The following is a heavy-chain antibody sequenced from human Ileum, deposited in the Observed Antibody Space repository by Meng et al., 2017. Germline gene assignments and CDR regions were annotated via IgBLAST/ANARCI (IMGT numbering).Heavy chain of an antibody. CDR3: GRGRASFYLDF. D-gene: IGHD3-16*02. V-gene: IGHV1-3*01. CDR2: IHAGSGDT. Sequence: QVQLVQSGAEVKKPGASVRISCKASGFTFSNYAIYWVRPAPGQSLEWLGWIHAGSGDTKFSQTFQGRLTFDRDTSADTVYMELSSLTSGDRAVYYCGRGRASFYLDFLGQGTLVTVSS. J-gene: IGHJ4*01. CDR1: GFTFSNYA.